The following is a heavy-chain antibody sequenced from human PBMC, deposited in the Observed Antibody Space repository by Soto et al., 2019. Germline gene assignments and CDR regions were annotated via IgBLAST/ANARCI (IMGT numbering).Heavy chain of an antibody. CDR3: ARESRFLEWLSLNWFDP. CDR1: GFTFSSYS. Sequence: GGSLRLSCAASGFTFSSYSMNWVRQAPGKGLEWVSYISSSSTIYYADSVKGRFTISRDNAKNSLYLQMNSLRDEDTAVYYCARESRFLEWLSLNWFDPWGQGTLVTVPQ. V-gene: IGHV3-48*02. CDR2: ISSSSTI. J-gene: IGHJ5*02. D-gene: IGHD3-3*01.